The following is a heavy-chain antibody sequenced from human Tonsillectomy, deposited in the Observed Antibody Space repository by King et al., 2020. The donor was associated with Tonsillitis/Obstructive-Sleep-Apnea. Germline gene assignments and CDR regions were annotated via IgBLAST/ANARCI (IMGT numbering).Heavy chain of an antibody. J-gene: IGHJ4*02. D-gene: IGHD7-27*01. V-gene: IGHV4-39*01. CDR1: GGSISSSSYY. Sequence: QLQESGPGLVKPSETLSLTCSVSGGSISSSSYYWGWIRQPPGNGLQWIGNIHYSGRSHYDPSLKSRVTMSVDTSKNQFSLNLSSVTAADTALYYCATLGLGIGADYFDDWGQGTLVTVSS. CDR2: IHYSGRS. CDR3: ATLGLGIGADYFDD.